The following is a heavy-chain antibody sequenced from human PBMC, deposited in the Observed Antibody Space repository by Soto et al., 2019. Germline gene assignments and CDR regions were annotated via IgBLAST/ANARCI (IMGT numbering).Heavy chain of an antibody. V-gene: IGHV3-23*01. Sequence: GGSLRLSCAASGLTFSSHGLRWVRQAPGQGLDWVSAIRGGGNRTYYADSVKGRFTISRDYSKNTLFLQMNSLRADDTAVYYCAKSWGSVDDRLANYYYMDVWGKGTTVTV. CDR1: GLTFSSHG. D-gene: IGHD5-12*01. CDR3: AKSWGSVDDRLANYYYMDV. J-gene: IGHJ6*03. CDR2: IRGGGNRT.